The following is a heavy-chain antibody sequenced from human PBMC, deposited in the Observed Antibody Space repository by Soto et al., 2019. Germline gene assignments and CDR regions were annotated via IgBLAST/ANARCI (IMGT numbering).Heavy chain of an antibody. CDR1: GGSIGSSDYY. V-gene: IGHV4-39*07. J-gene: IGHJ3*02. Sequence: SETLSLTCTFSGGSIGSSDYYWGWIRQPPGKGLEWIGNIYDSGSTSYNPSLKSRVTISVDTSKNQVSLKLSSVTAADTAVYYCARRYGSLFDIWGQGTMVTVSS. CDR3: ARRYGSLFDI. D-gene: IGHD3-10*01. CDR2: IYDSGST.